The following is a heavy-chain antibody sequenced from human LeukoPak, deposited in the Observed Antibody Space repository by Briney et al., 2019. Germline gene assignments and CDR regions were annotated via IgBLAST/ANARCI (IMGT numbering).Heavy chain of an antibody. Sequence: GGSLRLSCAASGFTFSSYAMSWVRQAPGKGLEWVSAISGSGGSTYYADSVKGRFTISRDNSKNTLYLQMNSLRAEDTAVYYCAKGIRFLEWLLADYWGQGTLVTASS. CDR3: AKGIRFLEWLLADY. J-gene: IGHJ4*02. V-gene: IGHV3-23*01. CDR2: ISGSGGST. D-gene: IGHD3-3*01. CDR1: GFTFSSYA.